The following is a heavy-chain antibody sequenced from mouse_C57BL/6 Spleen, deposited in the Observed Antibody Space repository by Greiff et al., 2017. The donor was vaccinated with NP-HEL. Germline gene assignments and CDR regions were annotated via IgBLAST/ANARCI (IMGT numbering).Heavy chain of an antibody. CDR1: GFTFRDYG. Sequence: EVQVVESGGGLVKPGGSLKLSCAASGFTFRDYGMHWVRQAPEKGSEWVAYISSGSSTIYYADTVKGRFAIAIDNAKNTLFLQMTSQRSEDTAMYYFARRAQATLYYAMDYWGQGTSVTVSS. J-gene: IGHJ4*01. CDR3: ARRAQATLYYAMDY. CDR2: ISSGSSTI. D-gene: IGHD3-2*02. V-gene: IGHV5-17*01.